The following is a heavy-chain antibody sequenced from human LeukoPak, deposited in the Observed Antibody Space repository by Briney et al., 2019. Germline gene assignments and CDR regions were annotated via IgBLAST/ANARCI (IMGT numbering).Heavy chain of an antibody. V-gene: IGHV7-4-1*02. CDR3: ARVYDSSGYYYVARVGQDWFDP. J-gene: IGHJ5*02. CDR2: INTNTGNP. D-gene: IGHD3-22*01. Sequence: ASVKVSCKASGYTFTSYAMNWVRQAPGQGLEWMGWINTNTGNPTYAQGFTGRFVFSLDTSVSTAYLQISSLKAEDTAVYYCARVYDSSGYYYVARVGQDWFDPWGQGTLVTVSS. CDR1: GYTFTSYA.